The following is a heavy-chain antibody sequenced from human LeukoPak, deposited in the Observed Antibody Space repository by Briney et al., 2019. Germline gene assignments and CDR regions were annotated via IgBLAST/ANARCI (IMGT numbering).Heavy chain of an antibody. CDR3: VGVPPGSAQFDY. D-gene: IGHD3-10*01. CDR1: GFTVSNNY. J-gene: IGHJ4*02. CDR2: IYSGGTT. Sequence: PGGSLRLSCAASGFTVSNNYMSWVRQAPGKRLEWVSVIYSGGTTNYADSVKGRFTISRDKSNNKVYLQMNSLRAEDTAMYYCVGVPPGSAQFDYWGQGTLVTVSS. V-gene: IGHV3-66*01.